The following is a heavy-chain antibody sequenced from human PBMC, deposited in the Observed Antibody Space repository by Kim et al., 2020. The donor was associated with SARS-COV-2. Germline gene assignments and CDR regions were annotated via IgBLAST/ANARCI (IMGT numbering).Heavy chain of an antibody. D-gene: IGHD1-26*01. CDR3: AKGKYSGSYYDGFSLDY. J-gene: IGHJ4*02. CDR1: GFTFSSYA. CDR2: ISGSGGST. Sequence: GGSLRLSCAASGFTFSSYAMSWVRQAPGKGLEWVSAISGSGGSTYYADSVKGRFTISRDNSKNTLYLQMNSLRAEDTAVYYCAKGKYSGSYYDGFSLDYWGQGNLVTVSS. V-gene: IGHV3-23*01.